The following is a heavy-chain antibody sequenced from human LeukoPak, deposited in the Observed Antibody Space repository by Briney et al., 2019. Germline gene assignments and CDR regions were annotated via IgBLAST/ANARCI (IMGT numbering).Heavy chain of an antibody. CDR3: AAEGDSSGHDAFDI. CDR1: GFTFTSSA. J-gene: IGHJ3*02. Sequence: SVKVSCKASGFTFTSSAMQWVRQARGQRLEWIGWIVVGSGNTNYAQKFQEGVTITRDMSTSTAYMELSSLRSEDTAVYYCAAEGDSSGHDAFDIWGRGTMVTVSS. V-gene: IGHV1-58*02. CDR2: IVVGSGNT. D-gene: IGHD3-22*01.